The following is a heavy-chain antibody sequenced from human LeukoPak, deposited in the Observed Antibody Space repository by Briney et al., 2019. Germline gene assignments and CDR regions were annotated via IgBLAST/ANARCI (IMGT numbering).Heavy chain of an antibody. CDR2: IIPIFGTA. V-gene: IGHV1-69*13. CDR1: GGTFSSYA. Sequence: SVKVSCKASGGTFSSYAISWVRQAPGQGLEWMGGIIPIFGTANYAQKFQGRVTITADESTSTAYMELSSLRFEDTAVYYCARAYYYGSGSYYTGRLDYWGQGTLVTVSS. D-gene: IGHD3-10*01. J-gene: IGHJ4*02. CDR3: ARAYYYGSGSYYTGRLDY.